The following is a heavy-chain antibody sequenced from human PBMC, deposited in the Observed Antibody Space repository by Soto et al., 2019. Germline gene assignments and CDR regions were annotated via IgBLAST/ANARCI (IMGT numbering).Heavy chain of an antibody. J-gene: IGHJ5*02. CDR2: IKQDGSQK. CDR3: ARPYCSGGSCYNWFDP. V-gene: IGHV3-7*03. D-gene: IGHD2-15*01. Sequence: GGSLRLSCAAPGFTFSAYWMSWVRQAPGKGLEWVANIKQDGSQKYYVDSVEGRFTIYRDNAKNSLYLQMNSLRAEDTAIYYCARPYCSGGSCYNWFDPWGQGTLVTVSS. CDR1: GFTFSAYW.